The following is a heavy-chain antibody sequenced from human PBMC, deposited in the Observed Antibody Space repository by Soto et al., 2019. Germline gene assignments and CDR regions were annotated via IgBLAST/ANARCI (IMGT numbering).Heavy chain of an antibody. J-gene: IGHJ4*02. D-gene: IGHD2-15*01. Sequence: ASVKVSCKASGYTFTSFDINWVRQAPGQGLEWVGWINPTSEYTAHAQKFPGRVTLTREISTATAYMELGSLTSEDTAVYCCARQVHPGYSSVWGQGTQVTVSS. V-gene: IGHV1-8*01. CDR1: GYTFTSFD. CDR2: INPTSEYT. CDR3: ARQVHPGYSSV.